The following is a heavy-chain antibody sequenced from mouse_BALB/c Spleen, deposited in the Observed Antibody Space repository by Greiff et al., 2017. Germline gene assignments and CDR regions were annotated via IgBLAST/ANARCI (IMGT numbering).Heavy chain of an antibody. CDR3: AKGGYYYGSSYDYYAMDY. Sequence: VQLKQSGPELVKPGASVKMSCKASGYTFTSYVMHWVKQKPGQGLEWIGYINPYNDGTKYNEKFNGKATLTSDKSSSTAYMELSSLTSEDSAVYYCAKGGYYYGSSYDYYAMDYWGQGTSVTVSS. V-gene: IGHV1-14*01. D-gene: IGHD1-1*01. J-gene: IGHJ4*01. CDR1: GYTFTSYV. CDR2: INPYNDGT.